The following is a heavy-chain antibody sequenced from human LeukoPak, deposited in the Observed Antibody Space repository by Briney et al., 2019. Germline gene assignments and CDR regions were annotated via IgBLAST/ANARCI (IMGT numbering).Heavy chain of an antibody. Sequence: GGSLRLSCAASGFTFSSYGMHWVRQAPGKGLEWVAVISYDGSNKYYADSVKGRFTISRDNSKNTLYLQMNSLRAEDTAVFYCARGYMAAVDYWGQGTLVTVSS. CDR3: ARGYMAAVDY. CDR1: GFTFSSYG. D-gene: IGHD5-24*01. J-gene: IGHJ4*02. CDR2: ISYDGSNK. V-gene: IGHV3-30*19.